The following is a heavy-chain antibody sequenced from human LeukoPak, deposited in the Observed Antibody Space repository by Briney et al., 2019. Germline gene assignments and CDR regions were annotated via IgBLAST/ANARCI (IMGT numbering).Heavy chain of an antibody. CDR1: GFTFSGSA. V-gene: IGHV3-73*01. J-gene: IGHJ5*02. Sequence: GGSLRLSCAASGFTFSGSAMHWVRQASGKGLEWVGRIRSKANSYATAYAASVKGRITISRDDSKNTAYLQMNSLKTEDTAVYYCTRLFAGNWFDPWGQGTLVTVSS. CDR3: TRLFAGNWFDP. CDR2: IRSKANSYAT.